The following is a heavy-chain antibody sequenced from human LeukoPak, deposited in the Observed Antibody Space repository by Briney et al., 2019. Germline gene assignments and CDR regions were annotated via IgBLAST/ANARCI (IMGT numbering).Heavy chain of an antibody. CDR3: AKGKGAFCDGDCSSRIFVY. CDR1: GLTFSSYW. V-gene: IGHV3-23*01. Sequence: GGSLRLSCAASGLTFSSYWMHWVRQAPGKGLEWVSIISGNGGSTLYADSVKGRFTISRDNSKNTLYLQMNSLRAEDTAIYYCAKGKGAFCDGDCSSRIFVYWGQGTLVTVSS. CDR2: ISGNGGST. D-gene: IGHD2-21*02. J-gene: IGHJ4*02.